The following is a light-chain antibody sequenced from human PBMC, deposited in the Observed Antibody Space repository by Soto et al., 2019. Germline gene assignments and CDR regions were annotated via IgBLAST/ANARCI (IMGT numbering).Light chain of an antibody. Sequence: QSSLTQPPSASGSPGQSVTISCTGTSSDVGGYNYVSWYQQHSGKAPNLMIYEVSKRPSGVPDRFSGSKSGNTASLTVSGLQAEDEADYYGSSYAGSSNFVVFGGGTQLAV. CDR3: SSYAGSSNFVV. CDR2: EVS. J-gene: IGLJ2*01. CDR1: SSDVGGYNY. V-gene: IGLV2-8*01.